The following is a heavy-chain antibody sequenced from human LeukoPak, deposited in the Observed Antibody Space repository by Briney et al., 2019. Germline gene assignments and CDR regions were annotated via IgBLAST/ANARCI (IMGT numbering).Heavy chain of an antibody. V-gene: IGHV4-39*01. CDR1: GGSISSSSYY. D-gene: IGHD3-10*01. J-gene: IGHJ3*02. CDR3: ARQRAYYYGSGSYPISDAFDI. Sequence: SETLSLTCTVSGGSISSSSYYWGWIRQPPGKGLEWIGSIYYSGSTHYNPSLKSRVTISVDTSKNQFSLKLSSVTAADTAVYYCARQRAYYYGSGSYPISDAFDIWGQGTMVTVSS. CDR2: IYYSGST.